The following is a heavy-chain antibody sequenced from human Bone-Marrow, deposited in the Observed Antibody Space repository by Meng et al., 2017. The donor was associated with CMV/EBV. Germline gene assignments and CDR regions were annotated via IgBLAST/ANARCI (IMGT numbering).Heavy chain of an antibody. CDR1: GFSFSSYG. CDR2: IRYDGSNK. J-gene: IGHJ4*02. V-gene: IGHV3-30*02. D-gene: IGHD3-3*01. CDR3: AKDDSAYFDFRSGYSTPPDY. Sequence: GGSLKISCAASGFSFSSYGMQWVRQAPGKGLEWVAFIRYDGSNKYYVDSVKGRFTISRDNSKNMLYLQMNSLRVADTAVYSCAKDDSAYFDFRSGYSTPPDYWGQGTLVTVSS.